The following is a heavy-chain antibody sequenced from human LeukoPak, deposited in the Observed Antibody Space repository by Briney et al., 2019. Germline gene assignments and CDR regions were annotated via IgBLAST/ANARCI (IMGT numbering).Heavy chain of an antibody. D-gene: IGHD2-21*02. CDR2: INPNSGGT. V-gene: IGHV1-2*02. CDR3: ARDAYCGGDCPLDY. Sequence: ASVKVSCKTSGYTFTGHNMHWVRQAPGQGLEWMGWINPNSGGTNYAQKFQGRVTVTRDTSISTAYMELSRLRSDDTAVYYCARDAYCGGDCPLDYWGQGTLVTVSS. J-gene: IGHJ4*02. CDR1: GYTFTGHN.